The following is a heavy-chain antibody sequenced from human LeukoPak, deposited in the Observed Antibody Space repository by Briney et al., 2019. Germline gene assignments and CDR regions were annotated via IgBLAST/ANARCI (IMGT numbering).Heavy chain of an antibody. CDR1: GFTFSSYS. Sequence: PGGSLRLSCAASGFTFSSYSMNWVRQAPGKGLEWVAVIWYDGSNKYYADSVKGRFTISRDNSKNTLYLQMNSLRAEDTAVYYCARDPLVVDPWGQGTLVTVSS. CDR2: IWYDGSNK. J-gene: IGHJ5*02. CDR3: ARDPLVVDP. V-gene: IGHV3-33*08.